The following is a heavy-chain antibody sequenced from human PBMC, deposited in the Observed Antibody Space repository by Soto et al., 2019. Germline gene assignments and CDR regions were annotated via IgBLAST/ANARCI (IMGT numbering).Heavy chain of an antibody. D-gene: IGHD2-21*02. CDR2: ISGSSDYM. CDR1: GFTFSTYT. CDR3: AREAGHIVVVTEEGRFDY. J-gene: IGHJ4*02. V-gene: IGHV3-21*01. Sequence: ELQLVESGGGLVKPGGSLRISCTASGFTFSTYTMAWVRQTPGKGLEWVSSISGSSDYMHYSDSVKGRFTISRDNAKNSLYLQMNSLRAEDTAVYYCAREAGHIVVVTEEGRFDYWGQGSLVTVSS.